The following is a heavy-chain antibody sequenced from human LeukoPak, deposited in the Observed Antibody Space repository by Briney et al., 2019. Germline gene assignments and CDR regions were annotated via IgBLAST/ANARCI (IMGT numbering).Heavy chain of an antibody. CDR3: ARNGASSGWYHVGYFDY. D-gene: IGHD6-19*01. CDR1: GGSISSYY. Sequence: SETLSLTCTVSGGSISSYYWSWIRQPPGKGLEWIGYIYYSGSTNYNPSLKSRVTISVDTSKNQFSLKLSSVTAADTAVYYCARNGASSGWYHVGYFDYWGQGTLVTVSS. CDR2: IYYSGST. V-gene: IGHV4-59*01. J-gene: IGHJ4*02.